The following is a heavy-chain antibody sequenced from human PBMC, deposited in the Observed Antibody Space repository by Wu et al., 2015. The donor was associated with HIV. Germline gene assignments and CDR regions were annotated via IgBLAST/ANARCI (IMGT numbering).Heavy chain of an antibody. CDR2: IIPIFGTA. Sequence: QVQLVQSGAEVKKPGSSVKVSCKASGGTFSSYAISWVRQAPGQGLEWMGGIIPIFGTANYAQKFQGRVTMTGGTSISTAYMELSRLRSDDTAVYYCARDRDSSGWYAGAFDIWGQGTMVTVSS. D-gene: IGHD6-19*01. J-gene: IGHJ3*02. V-gene: IGHV1-69*14. CDR1: GGTFSSYA. CDR3: ARDRDSSGWYAGAFDI.